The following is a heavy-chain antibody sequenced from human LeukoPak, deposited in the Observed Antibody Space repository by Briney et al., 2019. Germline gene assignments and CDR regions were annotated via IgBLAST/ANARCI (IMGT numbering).Heavy chain of an antibody. D-gene: IGHD3-3*01. V-gene: IGHV4-4*09. CDR3: ARARRITIFGVVTPYYFDY. Sequence: SETLSLTCTVSGGSINSYYWSWIRQPPGKGLEWIGYIYTSGSTNYNPSLKSRVTISVDTSKNQFSLKLSSVTAADTAVYYCARARRITIFGVVTPYYFDYWGQGTLVTVSS. J-gene: IGHJ4*02. CDR2: IYTSGST. CDR1: GGSINSYY.